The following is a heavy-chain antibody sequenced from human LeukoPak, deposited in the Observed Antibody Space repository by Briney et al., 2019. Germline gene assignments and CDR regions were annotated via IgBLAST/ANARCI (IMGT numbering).Heavy chain of an antibody. CDR3: ARDGYNYGLDP. CDR1: GGSISSYY. CDR2: IYYSGST. Sequence: SETLSLTCTVSGGSISSYYWSWIRQPPGKGLEWIGYIYYSGSTNYNPSLESRVTISVDTSKNQFSLKLSSVTAADTAVYYCARDGYNYGLDPWGQGTLVTVSS. V-gene: IGHV4-59*01. D-gene: IGHD5-24*01. J-gene: IGHJ5*02.